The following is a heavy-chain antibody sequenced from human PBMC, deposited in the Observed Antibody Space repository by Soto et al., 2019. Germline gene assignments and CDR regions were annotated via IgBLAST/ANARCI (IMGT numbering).Heavy chain of an antibody. CDR1: GFTFSSYS. J-gene: IGHJ6*03. V-gene: IGHV3-21*01. D-gene: IGHD3-3*01. Sequence: GSLRLSCAASGFTFSSYSMNWVRQAPGKGLEWVSSISSSSSYIYYADSVKGRFTISRDNAKNSLYLQMNSLRAEDTAVYYCARGPPVTVFGVARFYYMDVWGKGTTVTVSS. CDR3: ARGPPVTVFGVARFYYMDV. CDR2: ISSSSSYI.